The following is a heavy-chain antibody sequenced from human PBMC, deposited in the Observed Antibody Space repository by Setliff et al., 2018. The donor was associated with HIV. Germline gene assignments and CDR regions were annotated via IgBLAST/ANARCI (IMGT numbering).Heavy chain of an antibody. J-gene: IGHJ4*02. V-gene: IGHV4-39*01. CDR2: IYFTGDS. CDR1: GASIRGHY. Sequence: PSETLSLTCSVSGASIRGHYWGWIRQPPGKGLQWIGSIYFTGDSYYDPSLKSRVTTSVDTSNNQFSLILSPVTAADTAVYYCARQTGLRGYYGSNSLYYFDYWGKGMLVTVSS. CDR3: ARQTGLRGYYGSNSLYYFDY. D-gene: IGHD3-10*01.